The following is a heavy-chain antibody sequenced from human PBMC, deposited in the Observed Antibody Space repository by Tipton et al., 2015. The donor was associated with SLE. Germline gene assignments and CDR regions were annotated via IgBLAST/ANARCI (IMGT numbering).Heavy chain of an antibody. V-gene: IGHV4-34*01. Sequence: TLSLTCAVYGGSFSGYYWSWVRQPPGKGLEWIGEINHSGSTNYNPSLKSRVTISVDTSKNQFSRKLSSVTAADTAVYYCATGVSPFDYWGQGTLVTVSS. D-gene: IGHD7-27*01. J-gene: IGHJ4*02. CDR2: INHSGST. CDR1: GGSFSGYY. CDR3: ATGVSPFDY.